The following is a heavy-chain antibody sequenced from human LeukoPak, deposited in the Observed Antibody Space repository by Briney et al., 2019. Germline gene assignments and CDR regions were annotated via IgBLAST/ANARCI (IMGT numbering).Heavy chain of an antibody. Sequence: SETLSLTCAVYGGSFSGYYWSWIRQPPGKGLEWIGEINHSGSTNYNPSLKSRVTISVDTSKNQFSLKLSSVTAADTAVYYCARGKRGAAAPTTNWFDPWGQGTLVTVSS. CDR2: INHSGST. CDR1: GGSFSGYY. CDR3: ARGKRGAAAPTTNWFDP. D-gene: IGHD6-25*01. V-gene: IGHV4-34*01. J-gene: IGHJ5*02.